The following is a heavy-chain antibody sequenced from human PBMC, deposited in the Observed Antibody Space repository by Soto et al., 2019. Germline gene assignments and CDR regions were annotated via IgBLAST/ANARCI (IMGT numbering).Heavy chain of an antibody. CDR2: IWYDGSDK. D-gene: IGHD1-7*01. CDR1: GFTFSSYG. CDR3: AKGGGTTLPLDS. J-gene: IGHJ4*02. Sequence: QVQLLESGGGVVQPGRSLRLSCAASGFTFSSYGMHWVRQAPGKGLEWVAVIWYDGSDKFYADSVKGRFTISRDNSKNTLYLQMHSLTAEDTAVYYCAKGGGTTLPLDSWGQGTLVTVSS. V-gene: IGHV3-33*06.